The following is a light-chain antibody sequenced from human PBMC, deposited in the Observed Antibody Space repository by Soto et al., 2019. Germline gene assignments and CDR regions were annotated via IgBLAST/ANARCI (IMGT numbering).Light chain of an antibody. CDR3: SSYTTSNTLV. V-gene: IGLV2-14*03. CDR1: SSDVGAYNF. Sequence: QSALTQPASVSGSPGQSITISCTGTSSDVGAYNFVSWYQQHPGNAPKLMIYDVTNRPSGVSSRFSGSKSGNTASLAISGLQAEDEADYYCSSYTTSNTLVFGGGTKVTVL. CDR2: DVT. J-gene: IGLJ2*01.